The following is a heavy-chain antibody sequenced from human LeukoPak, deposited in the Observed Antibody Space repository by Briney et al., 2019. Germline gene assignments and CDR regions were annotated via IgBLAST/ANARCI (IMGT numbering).Heavy chain of an antibody. V-gene: IGHV4-59*12. CDR3: ARKAYYYDSSGYDY. Sequence: EPSETLSLTCTVSGGSISSYYWSWIRQPPGKGLEWIGYIYYSGSTNYNPSLKSRVTISVDTSKNQFSLKLSSVTAADTAVYYCARKAYYYDSSGYDYWGQGTLVTVSS. CDR2: IYYSGST. J-gene: IGHJ4*02. D-gene: IGHD3-22*01. CDR1: GGSISSYY.